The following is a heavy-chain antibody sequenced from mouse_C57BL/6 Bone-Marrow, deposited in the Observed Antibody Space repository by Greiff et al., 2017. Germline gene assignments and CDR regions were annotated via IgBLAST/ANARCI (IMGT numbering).Heavy chain of an antibody. J-gene: IGHJ3*01. V-gene: IGHV1-50*01. CDR1: GYTFPSYW. CDR2: NDSSYSYP. Sequence: QVQLQQPGAELVKPGASVKLPCKASGYTFPSYWLQWVKQRPGQGLEWIGENDSSYSYPNYNQQFKGEATFTVDKSSSTAYMQLSSLTSEDSAVYYCASGGWFAYWGQGTLVTVSA. CDR3: ASGGWFAY.